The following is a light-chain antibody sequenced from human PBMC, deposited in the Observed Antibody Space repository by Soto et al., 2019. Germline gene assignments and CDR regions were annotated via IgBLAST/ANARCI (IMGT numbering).Light chain of an antibody. CDR3: QQRSNWPLT. J-gene: IGKJ4*01. V-gene: IGKV3-11*01. CDR1: QSVSSY. CDR2: DAS. Sequence: EIVLTQSPATLSLSPGERATLSCRASQSVSSYLAWYQQKPGQAPRLLIYDASNRATGIPARFSGSGSGTDFTLTISSLEPEDFALYYCQQRSNWPLTFGGGTRWISN.